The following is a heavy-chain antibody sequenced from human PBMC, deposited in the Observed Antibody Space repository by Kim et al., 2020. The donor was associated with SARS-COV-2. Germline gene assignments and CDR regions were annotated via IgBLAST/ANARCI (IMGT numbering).Heavy chain of an antibody. Sequence: GGSLRLSCAASGFTFDDYAMHWVRQAPGKGLEWVSGISWNSGSIGYADSVKGRFTISRDNAKNSLYLQMNSLRAEDTALYYCAKALRGLWQWSYFDYWGQGTLVTVSS. CDR1: GFTFDDYA. CDR3: AKALRGLWQWSYFDY. J-gene: IGHJ4*02. V-gene: IGHV3-9*01. CDR2: ISWNSGSI. D-gene: IGHD6-19*01.